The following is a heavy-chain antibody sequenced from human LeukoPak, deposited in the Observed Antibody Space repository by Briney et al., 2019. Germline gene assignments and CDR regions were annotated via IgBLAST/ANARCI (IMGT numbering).Heavy chain of an antibody. CDR1: AYTFTGYY. CDR2: INPNSGGT. D-gene: IGHD3-22*01. CDR3: AREDYYDSSGYYTNKEYFQH. J-gene: IGHJ1*01. Sequence: SVTVSYKASAYTFTGYYMHWVRQAPGQGLEWMGWINPNSGGTNYAQKFQGRVTMTRDTSISTAYMELSWLRSDDTAVYYCAREDYYDSSGYYTNKEYFQHWGQGTLVTVSS. V-gene: IGHV1-2*02.